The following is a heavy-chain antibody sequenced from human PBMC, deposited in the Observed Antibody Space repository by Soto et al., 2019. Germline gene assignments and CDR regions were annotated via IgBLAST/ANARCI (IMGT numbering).Heavy chain of an antibody. D-gene: IGHD6-19*01. CDR1: GFTLSSYS. CDR2: ISGSGGTI. V-gene: IGHV3-48*02. Sequence: EVQLVESGGGMVQPGGSLRVSCAASGFTLSSYSMHWVRQAPGKGLEWVSYISGSGGTIYYADSVKGRFTISRDNAKTPLSVQMTGLRDEDTAVYFWARETGPGSSGWSYYFDFWGQGTRVTVSS. CDR3: ARETGPGSSGWSYYFDF. J-gene: IGHJ4*02.